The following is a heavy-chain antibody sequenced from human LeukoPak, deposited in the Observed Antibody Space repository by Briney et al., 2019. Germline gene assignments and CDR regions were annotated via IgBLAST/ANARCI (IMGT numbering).Heavy chain of an antibody. V-gene: IGHV3-23*01. CDR3: AKHITGTARHTYFDY. CDR2: ISGSGGST. Sequence: GGSLRLSCAASGFTFSSYAMSWVRQAPGKGLEWGSGISGSGGSTYYADSVKGRFTISRDNSKNTLYLQMNSLRAEDTAVYYCAKHITGTARHTYFDYWGQGTLVTVSS. J-gene: IGHJ4*02. D-gene: IGHD1-20*01. CDR1: GFTFSSYA.